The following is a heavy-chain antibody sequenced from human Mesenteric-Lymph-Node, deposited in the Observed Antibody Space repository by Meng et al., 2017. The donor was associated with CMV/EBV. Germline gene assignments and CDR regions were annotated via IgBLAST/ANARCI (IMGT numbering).Heavy chain of an antibody. D-gene: IGHD3-3*01. V-gene: IGHV3-23*03. CDR1: GFTFDSYA. CDR2: IYSGGSGT. Sequence: GESLKISCAASGFTFDSYAMSWVRQAPGKGLEWVSIIYSGGSGTYYADSVKGRFTISRDNSKNTLYLQMNSLRAEDSAVYYCAKSFGYDSLAYGMDVWGQGTTVTVSS. CDR3: AKSFGYDSLAYGMDV. J-gene: IGHJ6*02.